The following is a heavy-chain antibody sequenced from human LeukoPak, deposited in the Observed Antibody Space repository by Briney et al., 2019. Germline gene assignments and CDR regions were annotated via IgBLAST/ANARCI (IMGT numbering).Heavy chain of an antibody. Sequence: ASVKVSCKASGGTFSSYAISWVRQAPGQGLEWMGWISAYNGNTNYAQKLQGRVTMTTDTSTSTAYMELRSLRSDDTAVYYCARLTVTTYYYMDVWGKGTTVTVSS. CDR2: ISAYNGNT. CDR3: ARLTVTTYYYMDV. D-gene: IGHD4-11*01. CDR1: GGTFSSYA. J-gene: IGHJ6*03. V-gene: IGHV1-18*01.